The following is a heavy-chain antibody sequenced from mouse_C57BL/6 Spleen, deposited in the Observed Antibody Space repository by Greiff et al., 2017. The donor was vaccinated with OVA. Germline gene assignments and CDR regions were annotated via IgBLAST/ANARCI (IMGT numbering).Heavy chain of an antibody. J-gene: IGHJ4*01. CDR2: IYPGSGST. D-gene: IGHD1-1*01. CDR3: ARADTVAIDY. V-gene: IGHV1-55*01. Sequence: QVHVKQSGAELVKPGASVKMSCKASGYTFTSYWITWVKQRPGQGLEWIGAIYPGSGSTNYNEKFKSKATLTVDTSSSTAYMQLNILTSEDSAVYYFARADTVAIDYWGQGTSVTVSS. CDR1: GYTFTSYW.